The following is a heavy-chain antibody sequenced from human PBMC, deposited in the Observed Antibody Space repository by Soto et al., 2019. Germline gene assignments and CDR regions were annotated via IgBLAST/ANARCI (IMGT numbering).Heavy chain of an antibody. J-gene: IGHJ4*02. D-gene: IGHD3-22*01. CDR3: ARDPHYYDSSGLGYFDY. CDR2: INPSGGST. CDR1: AYTFTSYY. Sequence: ASVKVSCKASAYTFTSYYMHWVRQAPGQGLEWMGIINPSGGSTSYAQKFQGRVTMTRDTSTSTVYMELSSLRSEDTAVYYCARDPHYYDSSGLGYFDYWGQGTLVTVSS. V-gene: IGHV1-46*01.